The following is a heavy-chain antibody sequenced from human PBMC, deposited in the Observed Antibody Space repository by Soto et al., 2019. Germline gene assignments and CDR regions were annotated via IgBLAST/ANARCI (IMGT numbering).Heavy chain of an antibody. V-gene: IGHV3-21*01. CDR2: ISGSSSYI. Sequence: EVQLVESGGGLVNPGGSLRLSCAASGFIFSTYSMNWVRQAPGKGLEWVSSISGSSSYIYYTDSLKGRCTIARDKAKNLLYLQMSSLRAEDTAVYYCARDKVGMGDFFDYWGQGTLVTVSS. J-gene: IGHJ4*02. D-gene: IGHD1-26*01. CDR1: GFIFSTYS. CDR3: ARDKVGMGDFFDY.